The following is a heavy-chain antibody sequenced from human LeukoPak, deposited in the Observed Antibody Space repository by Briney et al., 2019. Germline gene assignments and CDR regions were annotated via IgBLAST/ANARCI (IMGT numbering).Heavy chain of an antibody. J-gene: IGHJ4*02. CDR3: ARRATDSRGSDY. D-gene: IGHD3-16*01. Sequence: GGSLRLSCAPSRFTFRNYAMIWVRQAPGKGLEWVSSIDISGGRTDYADSVKGRFTISRDNSKNTLCLQMTSLRVEDTAVYYCARRATDSRGSDYWGQGTLVTVSS. CDR1: RFTFRNYA. CDR2: IDISGGRT. V-gene: IGHV3-23*01.